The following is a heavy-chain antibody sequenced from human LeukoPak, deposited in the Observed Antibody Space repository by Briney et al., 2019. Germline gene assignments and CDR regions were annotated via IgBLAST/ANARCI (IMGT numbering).Heavy chain of an antibody. CDR1: GDSISRYY. CDR2: IYDTGST. Sequence: PSESLLLTCTVSGDSISRYYWSWLRQPPGRGLERIGFIYDTGSTNYNPSFKSRVTISRDTAKNQVSLQLTSGSAADTAVYYCARGHSNADGQNSDYWGRGNLVTVSS. J-gene: IGHJ4*02. CDR3: ARGHSNADGQNSDY. V-gene: IGHV4-59*01.